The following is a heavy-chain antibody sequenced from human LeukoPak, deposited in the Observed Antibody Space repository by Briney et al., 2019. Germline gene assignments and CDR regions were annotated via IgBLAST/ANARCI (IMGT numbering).Heavy chain of an antibody. D-gene: IGHD3-22*01. Sequence: GGSLRLSCAASGFIFRSYGMHGPRQAPGKGLEGVADISYGGSNKYYADSVKGRFNISRDNSKNTQYQQMNRLRAEDTAVYYCAKDLYYYDSSGYRPGYYYGMDVWGQGTTVTVSS. CDR2: ISYGGSNK. J-gene: IGHJ6*02. CDR3: AKDLYYYDSSGYRPGYYYGMDV. V-gene: IGHV3-30*18. CDR1: GFIFRSYG.